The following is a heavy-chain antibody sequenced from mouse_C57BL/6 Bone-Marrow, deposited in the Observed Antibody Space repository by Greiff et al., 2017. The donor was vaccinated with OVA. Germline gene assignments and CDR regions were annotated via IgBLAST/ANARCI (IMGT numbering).Heavy chain of an antibody. Sequence: EVQLQQSGPELVKPGASVKIPCKASGYTFTDYNMDWVKQSHGKSLEWIGDINPNNGGTIYNQKFKGKATLTVDKSSSTAYMELRSLTSEDTAVYYCARWYYGSPWYFDVWGTGTTVTVSS. CDR1: GYTFTDYN. V-gene: IGHV1-18*01. D-gene: IGHD1-1*01. CDR2: INPNNGGT. CDR3: ARWYYGSPWYFDV. J-gene: IGHJ1*03.